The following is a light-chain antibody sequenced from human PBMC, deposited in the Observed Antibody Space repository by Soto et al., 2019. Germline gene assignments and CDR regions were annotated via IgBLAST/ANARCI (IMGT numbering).Light chain of an antibody. Sequence: EIVLTQSPAILSASPGERATLSCRAGQTVSDNLAWYQQKPGQSPRLLIYGASTRATDIPVRFSGSGSGTEFTLTISSLQSEDFAVYYCQQYNIWPPLYTFGQGTKL. CDR1: QTVSDN. CDR3: QQYNIWPPLYT. CDR2: GAS. V-gene: IGKV3-15*01. J-gene: IGKJ2*01.